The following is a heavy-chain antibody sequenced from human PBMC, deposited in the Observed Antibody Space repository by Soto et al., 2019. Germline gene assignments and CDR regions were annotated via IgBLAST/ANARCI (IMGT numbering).Heavy chain of an antibody. CDR1: GYTFTSYG. Sequence: ASVKVSCKASGYTFTSYGISWVRQAPGQGLEWMGWISVYNGNTNYAQKFQGRVTMTTDTSTSTAYMELRSLRSDDTAVYYCARDQDYYDSSGYYYDPAFHYWGQGTPVTVSS. CDR2: ISVYNGNT. CDR3: ARDQDYYDSSGYYYDPAFHY. D-gene: IGHD3-22*01. J-gene: IGHJ4*02. V-gene: IGHV1-18*04.